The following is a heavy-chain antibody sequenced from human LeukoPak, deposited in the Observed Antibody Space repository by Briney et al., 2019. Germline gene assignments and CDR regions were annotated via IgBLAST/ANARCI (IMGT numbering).Heavy chain of an antibody. D-gene: IGHD5-12*01. V-gene: IGHV3-30*02. CDR1: GFTFSSYG. CDR3: ARGFNIVASNYYFDY. CDR2: IRYDGSNK. J-gene: IGHJ4*02. Sequence: PGGSLRLSCAASGFTFSSYGMHWVRQAPGKGLEWVAFIRYDGSNKYYADSVKGRFTISRDNSKNTLYLQMNSLRAEDTAVYYCARGFNIVASNYYFDYWGQGTLVTVSS.